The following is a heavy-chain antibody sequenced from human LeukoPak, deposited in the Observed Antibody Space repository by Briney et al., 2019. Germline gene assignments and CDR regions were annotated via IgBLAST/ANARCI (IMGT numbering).Heavy chain of an antibody. J-gene: IGHJ4*02. Sequence: SVKVSCKASGGTFSSNAISWVRQAPGQGLEWMGRIIPIFGIANYAQKFQGRVTITADKSTSTAYMELSSLRSEDTAVYYCAREYDFWSGYSHWGQGTLVTVSS. CDR1: GGTFSSNA. D-gene: IGHD3-3*01. CDR2: IIPIFGIA. V-gene: IGHV1-69*04. CDR3: AREYDFWSGYSH.